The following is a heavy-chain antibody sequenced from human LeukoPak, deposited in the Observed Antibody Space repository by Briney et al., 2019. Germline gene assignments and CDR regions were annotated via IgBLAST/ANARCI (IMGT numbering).Heavy chain of an antibody. J-gene: IGHJ4*02. D-gene: IGHD4-11*01. CDR1: GYTFTGYY. V-gene: IGHV1-2*02. CDR2: INPNSGGT. CDR3: ASSDYSIRFFDY. Sequence: ASVTVSCKASGYTFTGYYMHWVRQAPGQGLEWMGWINPNSGGTNYAQKFQGRVTMTRDTSISTAYMELSRLRSDDTAVYYCASSDYSIRFFDYWGQGTLVTVSS.